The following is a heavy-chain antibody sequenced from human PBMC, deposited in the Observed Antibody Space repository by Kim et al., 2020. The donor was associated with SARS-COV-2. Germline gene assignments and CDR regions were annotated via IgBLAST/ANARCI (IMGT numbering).Heavy chain of an antibody. CDR3: ARGSSIAARPSHFDY. CDR1: GGSISSYY. CDR2: IYYSGST. Sequence: SETLSLTCTVSGGSISSYYWSWIRQPPGKGLEWIGYIYYSGSTNYNPSLKSRVTISVDTSKNQFSLKLSSVTAADTAVYYCARGSSIAARPSHFDYWGQGTLVTVSS. J-gene: IGHJ4*02. D-gene: IGHD6-6*01. V-gene: IGHV4-59*13.